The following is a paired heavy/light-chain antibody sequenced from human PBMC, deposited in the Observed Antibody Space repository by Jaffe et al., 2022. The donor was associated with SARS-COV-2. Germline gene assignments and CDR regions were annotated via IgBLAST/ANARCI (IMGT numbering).Heavy chain of an antibody. D-gene: IGHD6-19*01. J-gene: IGHJ6*02. CDR2: INSDGTST. CDR1: GFTFSDYW. V-gene: IGHV3-74*01. Sequence: EVQLVESGGGLVQPGGSLGLSCAASGFTFSDYWMYWVRQAPGKGLMWVSRINSDGTSTYYADSVKGRFTISRDNAKNTLFLQMNGLKTEDTAVYYCARGWTDTSGRFGYYYYGMDVWGQGTTVTVS. CDR3: ARGWTDTSGRFGYYYYGMDV.
Light chain of an antibody. J-gene: IGKJ4*01. Sequence: DIQMTQSPSSLSASVGDRVTITCRASQSISHYLNWYQQKPGKAPKLLIYAASSLHSGVPSRFSGSGSGTDFTLTISGLHPEDFATYHCQQSHSHPLTFGGGTKVEIK. V-gene: IGKV1-39*01. CDR3: QQSHSHPLT. CDR2: AAS. CDR1: QSISHY.